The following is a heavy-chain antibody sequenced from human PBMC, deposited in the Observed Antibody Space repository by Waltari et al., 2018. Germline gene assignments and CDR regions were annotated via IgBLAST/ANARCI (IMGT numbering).Heavy chain of an antibody. CDR3: ARDRRDSGSFYDAFDF. CDR2: LIPLLSKT. Sequence: QVQLVQSGAEVKKPGSSVRVSCQASGDTFDDYPISWVRQAPGQGLEWKGRLIPLLSKTHYAQKFQGRVTLSADRFTSTAYMELSSLQSEDTAIYFCARDRRDSGSFYDAFDFWGEGTMVTVSS. V-gene: IGHV1-69*04. CDR1: GDTFDDYP. J-gene: IGHJ3*01. D-gene: IGHD6-13*01.